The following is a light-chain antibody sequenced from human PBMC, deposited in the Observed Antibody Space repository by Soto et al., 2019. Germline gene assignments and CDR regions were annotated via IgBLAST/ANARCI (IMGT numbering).Light chain of an antibody. Sequence: QSALTQPASVSGSPGQSVTISCTGTSSDVGAYNLVSWYQQYPGKAPKLMIYEVSNRPSGVSNRFSGSKSGNTASLTISGLQAEDEADYYCCTSYEGGGRYVFGTGTKLTV. J-gene: IGLJ1*01. V-gene: IGLV2-14*01. CDR3: TSYEGGGRYV. CDR2: EVS. CDR1: SSDVGAYNL.